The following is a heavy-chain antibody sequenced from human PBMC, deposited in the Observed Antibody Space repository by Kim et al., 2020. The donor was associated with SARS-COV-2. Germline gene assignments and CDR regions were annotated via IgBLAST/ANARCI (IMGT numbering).Heavy chain of an antibody. V-gene: IGHV3-9*01. D-gene: IGHD3-10*01. CDR1: GFTFDDYA. Sequence: GGSLRLSCAASGFTFDDYAMHWVRQAPGKGLEWVSGISWNSGSIGYADSVKGRFTISRDNAKNSLYLQMNSLRAEDTALYYCARGGSGSYPFDYWGQGTLVTVSS. CDR3: ARGGSGSYPFDY. J-gene: IGHJ4*02. CDR2: ISWNSGSI.